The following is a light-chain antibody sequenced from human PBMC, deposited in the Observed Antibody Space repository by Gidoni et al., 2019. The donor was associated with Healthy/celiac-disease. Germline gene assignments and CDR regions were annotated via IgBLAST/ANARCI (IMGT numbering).Light chain of an antibody. Sequence: SYALTHPPPVSVSPGHTARITCSGDALPKQYAYWYQQKPGQAPVLVIYKDSERPSGIPARFSGSSSGTTVTLTISGVQAEDEADYYCQSADSSGTYNVFGGGTKLTVL. CDR1: ALPKQY. CDR2: KDS. J-gene: IGLJ3*02. CDR3: QSADSSGTYNV. V-gene: IGLV3-25*03.